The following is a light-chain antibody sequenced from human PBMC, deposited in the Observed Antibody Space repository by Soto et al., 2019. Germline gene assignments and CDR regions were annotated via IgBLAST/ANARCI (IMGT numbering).Light chain of an antibody. J-gene: IGLJ1*01. V-gene: IGLV2-23*01. CDR3: CSYAGSSTYV. CDR1: SSYVGSYNL. CDR2: EGS. Sequence: QSALIQPASVSGSPGQSITISCTGTSSYVGSYNLVSWYQQHPGKAPKLMIYEGSKRPSGVSNRFSGSKSGNTASLTISGLQAEDEADYYCCSYAGSSTYVFGTGTKLTVL.